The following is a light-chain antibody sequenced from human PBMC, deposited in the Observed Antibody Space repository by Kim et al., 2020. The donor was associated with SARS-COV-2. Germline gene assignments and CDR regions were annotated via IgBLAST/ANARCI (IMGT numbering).Light chain of an antibody. CDR1: NIGSKN. V-gene: IGLV3-9*01. J-gene: IGLJ3*02. CDR3: QVWDSSTEV. CDR2: RDS. Sequence: SVALGQTARITCGGNNIGSKNVPWYQQKPGQAPVLVIYRDSNRPSGIPERFSGSNSGNTATLTISRAQAGDEADYYCQVWDSSTEVFGGGTKLTVL.